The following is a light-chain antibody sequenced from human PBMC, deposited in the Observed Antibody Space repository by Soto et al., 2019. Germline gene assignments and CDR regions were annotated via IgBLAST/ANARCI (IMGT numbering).Light chain of an antibody. Sequence: EIVLTQSPGTLSLSPGERATLYCRASQSVGSNYLAWYQQKPGQAPRVXIYGASSRATGIPDRFSGSGSGADFTLTISRLEPEDFAVYYCQQYTTSPFTFGPGTKVDIK. CDR3: QQYTTSPFT. CDR2: GAS. J-gene: IGKJ3*01. CDR1: QSVGSNY. V-gene: IGKV3-20*01.